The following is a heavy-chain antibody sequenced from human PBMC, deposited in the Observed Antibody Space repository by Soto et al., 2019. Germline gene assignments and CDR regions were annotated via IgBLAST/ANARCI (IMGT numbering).Heavy chain of an antibody. Sequence: QVHLVQSGAEVKKPGASVKVSCKASGYTFTGYYIHWVRQAPGQGLEWMGWINPKSGGANIAQKFQGWVTMTRDNSISTTYMELSNLRSNDTAVYYCARDYYDGSASYGIEFWGQGTMVTVAS. J-gene: IGHJ3*01. D-gene: IGHD3-16*01. CDR1: GYTFTGYY. CDR2: INPKSGGA. V-gene: IGHV1-2*04. CDR3: ARDYYDGSASYGIEF.